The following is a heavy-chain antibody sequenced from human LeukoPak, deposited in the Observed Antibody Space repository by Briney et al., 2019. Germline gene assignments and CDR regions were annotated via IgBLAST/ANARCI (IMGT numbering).Heavy chain of an antibody. D-gene: IGHD4-11*01. CDR2: IIPIFGTA. CDR1: GGTFSSYA. V-gene: IGHV1-69*06. J-gene: IGHJ4*02. CDR3: ASTVSLRVY. Sequence: GASVKVSCKASGGTFSSYAISWVRQAPGQGLEWMGGIIPIFGTANFAQKFQGRVTITADKSTSTAYMELSSLRSEDTAVYYCASTVSLRVYWGQGTLVTVSS.